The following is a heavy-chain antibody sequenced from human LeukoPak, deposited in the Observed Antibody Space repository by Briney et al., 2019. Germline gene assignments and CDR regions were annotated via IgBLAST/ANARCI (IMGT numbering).Heavy chain of an antibody. J-gene: IGHJ4*02. V-gene: IGHV1-18*04. CDR1: GYTFTSFC. CDR2: IGAYNGDT. CDR3: TRDHCRGDNCPSFDY. D-gene: IGHD2-15*01. Sequence: SVRVSCKPSGYTFTSFCISWVRQAPGQGLEWMGWIGAYNGDTNYAQKFQGRVTMTTDTSTSTAYMDLRSLRSDDTAVYYCTRDHCRGDNCPSFDYWGQGTLVTVSS.